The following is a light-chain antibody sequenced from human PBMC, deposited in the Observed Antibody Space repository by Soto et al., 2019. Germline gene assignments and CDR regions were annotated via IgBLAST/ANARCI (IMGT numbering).Light chain of an antibody. CDR2: DAS. CDR1: QTVRTY. CDR3: QQYNSYWT. J-gene: IGKJ1*01. Sequence: IHITPYPSSVSASVGDSVPIRFRASQTVRTYLNWYQQRPGKAPKLLIYDASSLESGVPSRFSGSGSGAEFTLTISSLQPDDFATYYCQQYNSYWTVGQGTKVDIK. V-gene: IGKV1-5*01.